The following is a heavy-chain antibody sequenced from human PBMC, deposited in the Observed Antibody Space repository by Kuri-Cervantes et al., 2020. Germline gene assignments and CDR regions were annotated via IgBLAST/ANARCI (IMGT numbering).Heavy chain of an antibody. CDR3: ARVPRRGYSGYDKKYFDY. V-gene: IGHV4-34*01. J-gene: IGHJ4*02. CDR2: INHSGST. D-gene: IGHD5-12*01. CDR1: GGSI. Sequence: SETLSLTCTVSGGSIWSWIRQPPGKGLEWIGEINHSGSTNYNPSLKSRVTISVDTSKNQFSLKLSSVTAADTAVYYCARVPRRGYSGYDKKYFDYWGQGTLVTVSS.